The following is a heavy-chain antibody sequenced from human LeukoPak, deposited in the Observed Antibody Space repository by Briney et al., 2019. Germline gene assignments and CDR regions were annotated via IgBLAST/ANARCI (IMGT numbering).Heavy chain of an antibody. J-gene: IGHJ6*03. Sequence: SETLSLTCAVYGGSFSGDFWSWIRQSPGKGLEWIGEINHGGSTTYNPSLQSRVTMSVDTSKNQFSLKLSSVTAADAAVYYCASIIVGATRRYYYYMDVWGKGTTVTVSS. D-gene: IGHD1-26*01. CDR2: INHGGST. CDR1: GGSFSGDF. CDR3: ASIIVGATRRYYYYMDV. V-gene: IGHV4-34*01.